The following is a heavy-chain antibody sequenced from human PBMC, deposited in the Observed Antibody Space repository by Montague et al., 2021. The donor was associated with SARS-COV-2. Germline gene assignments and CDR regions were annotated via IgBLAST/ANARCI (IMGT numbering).Heavy chain of an antibody. V-gene: IGHV4-4*02. CDR2: IYHSGST. D-gene: IGHD2-2*01. Sequence: SETLSLTCAVSGGSISSSNWWSWVRQPPGKGLEWIGEIYHSGSTNYNPSLKSRVTISVDKSKNQFSLKLSSVTAADTAVYYCARRYCSSTSCPNWFDPWGQGTLGTVSS. J-gene: IGHJ5*02. CDR1: GGSISSSNW. CDR3: ARRYCSSTSCPNWFDP.